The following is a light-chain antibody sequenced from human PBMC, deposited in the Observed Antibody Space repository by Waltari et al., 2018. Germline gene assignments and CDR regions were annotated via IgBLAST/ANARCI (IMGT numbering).Light chain of an antibody. CDR1: QTIRTTY. CDR2: GAF. Sequence: EIVLTQSPGTLSLSPGEGATLSCRPSQTIRTTYLAWSQQKPGQAPTLLIDGAFTRATGIPDRFTGSGSGTDFSLTISSLEPEDFATYYCQQYDVSPLTFGGGTKVEIK. J-gene: IGKJ4*01. CDR3: QQYDVSPLT. V-gene: IGKV3-20*01.